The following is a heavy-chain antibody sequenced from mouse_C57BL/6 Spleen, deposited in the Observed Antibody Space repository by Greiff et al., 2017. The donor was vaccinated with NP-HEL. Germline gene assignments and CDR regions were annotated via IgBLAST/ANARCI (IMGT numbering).Heavy chain of an antibody. V-gene: IGHV1-69*01. CDR2: IDPSDSYT. Sequence: QVQLQQPGAELVMPGASVKLSCKASGYTFTSSWMHWVKQRPGQGLEWIGEIDPSDSYTNYNQKFKGKSTLTVDKSSSTAYMQLSSLTSEDSAVYYCARSNYYGSSFDDWGQGTTLTVSS. CDR3: ARSNYYGSSFDD. CDR1: GYTFTSSW. J-gene: IGHJ2*01. D-gene: IGHD1-1*01.